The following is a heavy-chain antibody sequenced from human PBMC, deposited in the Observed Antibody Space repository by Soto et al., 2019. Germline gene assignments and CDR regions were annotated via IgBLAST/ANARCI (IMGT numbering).Heavy chain of an antibody. CDR2: ISGTASRT. CDR1: GFTPTTTP. V-gene: IGHV3-23*01. J-gene: IGHJ4*02. CDR3: ATSFRYFDN. Sequence: GGSLRLSCAGSGFTPTTTPLSWVRQPPGKGLEWVTTISGTASRTYYVDSVKGRFFISRDNSKNTVTLQMNNLTVDDTAVYYCATSFRYFDNWGQGTRVTVSS. D-gene: IGHD3-9*01.